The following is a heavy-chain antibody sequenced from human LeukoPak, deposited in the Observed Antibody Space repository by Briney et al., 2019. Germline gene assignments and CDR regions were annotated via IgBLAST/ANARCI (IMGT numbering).Heavy chain of an antibody. V-gene: IGHV3-48*01. J-gene: IGHJ4*02. Sequence: SGGSLRLSCAASGFTFSSYSMNWVRQAPGKGLEWVSYISRSSSTIYYADSVKGRFTISRDNSKNILYLEVISLTADATAVYYCAKDDAWLRFGEWSQGTLVTVSS. CDR1: GFTFSSYS. D-gene: IGHD3-10*01. CDR2: ISRSSSTI. CDR3: AKDDAWLRFGE.